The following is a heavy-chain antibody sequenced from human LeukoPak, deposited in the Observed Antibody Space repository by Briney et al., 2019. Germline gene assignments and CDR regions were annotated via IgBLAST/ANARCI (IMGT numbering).Heavy chain of an antibody. V-gene: IGHV3-74*01. CDR1: KFTFSDYW. CDR2: INNDGSFA. J-gene: IGHJ6*04. CDR3: ATVAAAADTRYYYFGLDA. D-gene: IGHD6-25*01. Sequence: GGSLRLACVGSKFTFSDYWMHWIRQAPGKGLVWVSRINNDGSFASYADSVKGRFTISRDNAKNTLYLQMNSLRAEDTAVYHCATVAAAADTRYYYFGLDAWGKGTTVTVSS.